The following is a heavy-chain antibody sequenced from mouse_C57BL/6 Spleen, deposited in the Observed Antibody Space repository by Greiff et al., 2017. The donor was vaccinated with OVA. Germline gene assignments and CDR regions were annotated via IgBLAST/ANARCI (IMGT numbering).Heavy chain of an antibody. CDR3: TRDLYYGSRFWYFDV. D-gene: IGHD1-1*01. V-gene: IGHV5-9-1*02. Sequence: EVQGVESGEGLVKPGGSLKLSCAASGFTFSSYAMSWVRQTPEKRLEWVAYISSGGDYIYYADTVKGRFTISRDNARNTLYLQMSSLKSEDTAMYYCTRDLYYGSRFWYFDVWGTGTTVTVSS. CDR2: ISSGGDYI. CDR1: GFTFSSYA. J-gene: IGHJ1*03.